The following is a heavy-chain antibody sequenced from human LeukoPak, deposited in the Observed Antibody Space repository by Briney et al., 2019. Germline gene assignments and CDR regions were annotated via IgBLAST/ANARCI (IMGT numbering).Heavy chain of an antibody. Sequence: GGSLRLSCAASGFTFSDYYMSWIRQAPGKGLECVSYISSSGSTIYYADSVKGRFTISRDNAKNSLYLQMNSLRAEDTAVYYCARDRGVGAPYYFDYWGQGTLVTVSS. CDR2: ISSSGSTI. D-gene: IGHD1-26*01. CDR3: ARDRGVGAPYYFDY. J-gene: IGHJ4*02. V-gene: IGHV3-11*01. CDR1: GFTFSDYY.